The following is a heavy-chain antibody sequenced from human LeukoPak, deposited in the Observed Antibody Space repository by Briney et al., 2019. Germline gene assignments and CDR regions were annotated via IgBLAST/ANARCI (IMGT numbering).Heavy chain of an antibody. CDR2: IYHSGST. Sequence: SETLSLTCAVSGYSISSGYYWGRIRQPPGKGLEWIGSIYHSGSTYYNPSLKSRVTISVDTSKNQFSLKLSSVTAADTAVYYCARHSSGWSIDFDIWGQGTMVTVSS. CDR1: GYSISSGYY. V-gene: IGHV4-38-2*01. J-gene: IGHJ3*02. CDR3: ARHSSGWSIDFDI. D-gene: IGHD6-19*01.